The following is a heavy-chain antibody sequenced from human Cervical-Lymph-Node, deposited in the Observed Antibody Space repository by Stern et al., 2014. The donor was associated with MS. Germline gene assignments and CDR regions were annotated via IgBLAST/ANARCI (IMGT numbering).Heavy chain of an antibody. CDR3: ARAQEFSNVVANY. V-gene: IGHV1-46*03. CDR2: INPATGRR. CDR1: GYTFTHYF. J-gene: IGHJ4*02. D-gene: IGHD2-8*01. Sequence: VQLLESGAEVKKPGASMRISCKASGYTFTHYFIHWVRQAPRQRPEWMGIINPATGRRSYAQRFQGRVTMTRDTSTNTAYLDLSSLRSEDTAVYFCARAQEFSNVVANYWGQGTLVTVSS.